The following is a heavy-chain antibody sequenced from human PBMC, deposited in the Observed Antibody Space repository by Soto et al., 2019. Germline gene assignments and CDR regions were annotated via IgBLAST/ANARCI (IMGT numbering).Heavy chain of an antibody. J-gene: IGHJ6*03. CDR1: GFTFSSYS. D-gene: IGHD3-10*01. V-gene: IGHV3-21*01. Sequence: GGSPKLACAASGFTFSSYSMNWVLQAPGKGLEWVSSISSSSSYIYYADSVKGRFTISRDNAKNSLYLRMNSLRAEDTAVYYCARDDTGGSGRYYYYYMDVWGKGTTVTVSS. CDR3: ARDDTGGSGRYYYYYMDV. CDR2: ISSSSSYI.